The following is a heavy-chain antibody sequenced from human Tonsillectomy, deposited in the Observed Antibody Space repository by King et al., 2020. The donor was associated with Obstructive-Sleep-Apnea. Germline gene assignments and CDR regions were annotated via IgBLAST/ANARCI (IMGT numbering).Heavy chain of an antibody. CDR1: GFTFRSYA. Sequence: VQLVESGGGLVQPGGSLRLSCAGSGFTFRSYAMSWVRQAPGKGLEWVSGISGSGGSTYYAGSVKGRFTVSRDNSKNTLHLQMNSLRDEDTAVYYCAKDSMDYDSLTGPVDYWGQGILVTVSS. CDR3: AKDSMDYDSLTGPVDY. CDR2: ISGSGGST. V-gene: IGHV3-23*04. J-gene: IGHJ4*02. D-gene: IGHD3-9*01.